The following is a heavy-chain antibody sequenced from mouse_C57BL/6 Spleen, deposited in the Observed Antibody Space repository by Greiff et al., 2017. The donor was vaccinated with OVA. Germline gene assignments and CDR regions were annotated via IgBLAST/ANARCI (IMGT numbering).Heavy chain of an antibody. CDR2: IYPGSGNT. Sequence: QVQLQQSGAELVRPGASVKLSCKASGYTFTDYYINWVKQRPGQGLEWIARIYPGSGNTYYNEKFKGKATLTAEKSSSTAYMQLSSLTSEDSAVYFCAREIYDGYLYFDYWGQGTTLTVSS. CDR3: AREIYDGYLYFDY. D-gene: IGHD2-3*01. V-gene: IGHV1-76*01. J-gene: IGHJ2*01. CDR1: GYTFTDYY.